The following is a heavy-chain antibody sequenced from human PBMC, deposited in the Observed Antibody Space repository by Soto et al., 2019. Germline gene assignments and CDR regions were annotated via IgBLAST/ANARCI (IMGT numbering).Heavy chain of an antibody. V-gene: IGHV3-30*03. Sequence: GVHRVLKAQSKGLEWVAVIPFDGRKKYYADSVKGRFTISRDNSKTTLDLQMNSLRGEDTATYYCARDEVCAVVEARDYYGMDVWGQGTTVTVSS. D-gene: IGHD2-15*01. J-gene: IGHJ6*02. CDR2: IPFDGRKK. CDR1: G. CDR3: ARDEVCAVVEARDYYGMDV.